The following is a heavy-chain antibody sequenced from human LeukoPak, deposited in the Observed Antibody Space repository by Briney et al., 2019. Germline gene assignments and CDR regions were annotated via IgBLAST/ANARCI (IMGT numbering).Heavy chain of an antibody. CDR1: GFTFSSYE. D-gene: IGHD6-19*01. Sequence: GGSLRLSCAASGFTFSSYEMNWVRPAPGKGLEWVSYISSSGSTIYYADSVKGRFTISRDNAKNSLYLQMNSLRAEDTAVYYCARDRGSGWYGGYFDYWGQGTLVTVSS. J-gene: IGHJ4*02. CDR3: ARDRGSGWYGGYFDY. CDR2: ISSSGSTI. V-gene: IGHV3-48*03.